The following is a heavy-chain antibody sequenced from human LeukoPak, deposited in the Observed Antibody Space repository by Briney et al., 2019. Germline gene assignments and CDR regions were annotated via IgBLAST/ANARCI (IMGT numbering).Heavy chain of an antibody. CDR1: GGSFSGDY. Sequence: PSETLSLTCAVSGGSFSGDYWSCIRQHPRQGLLWLGEINHSGSTNYNPSLKSRVTISVDTSKNQFSLKLSSVTAADTAVYYCARGGFHRRTVTTFDYWGQGTLVTVSS. D-gene: IGHD4-11*01. V-gene: IGHV4-34*01. J-gene: IGHJ4*02. CDR2: INHSGST. CDR3: ARGGFHRRTVTTFDY.